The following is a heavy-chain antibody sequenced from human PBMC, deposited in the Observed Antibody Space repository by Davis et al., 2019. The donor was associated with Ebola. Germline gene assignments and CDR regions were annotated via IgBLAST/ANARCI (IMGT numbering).Heavy chain of an antibody. CDR3: VRLPYTFGLLDS. V-gene: IGHV5-51*01. CDR1: GYNFTTYW. J-gene: IGHJ5*01. CDR2: IYPGDSDT. D-gene: IGHD5-18*01. Sequence: GESLKISCKGSGYNFTTYWIGWVRQMPGKGLEWMGIIYPGDSDTRCSPSFQGQVTISADKSISTAYLQWSSLKASDTAMFYCVRLPYTFGLLDSWGQGTLVTVSS.